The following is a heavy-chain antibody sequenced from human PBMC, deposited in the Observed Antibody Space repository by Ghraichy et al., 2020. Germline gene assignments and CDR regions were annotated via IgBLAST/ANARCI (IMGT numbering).Heavy chain of an antibody. J-gene: IGHJ6*02. V-gene: IGHV4-39*01. D-gene: IGHD3-10*01. CDR3: TRGRRRGYYQYEMDV. CDR2: IYYSGNT. Sequence: SETLSLTCTVSGGSISSSTYYWGWIRQSPGKGLEWIGSIYYSGNTYYNPSLKSRVTISVDTSSNQFSLWLSSVTAADTAVYYCTRGRRRGYYQYEMDVWGQGNTGTVYS. CDR1: GGSISSSTYY.